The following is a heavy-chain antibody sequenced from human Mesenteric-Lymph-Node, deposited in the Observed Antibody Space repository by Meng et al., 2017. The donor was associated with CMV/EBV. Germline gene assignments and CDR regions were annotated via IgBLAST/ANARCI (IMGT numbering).Heavy chain of an antibody. CDR2: IDSGGSST. Sequence: GGSLRLSCAASGFTFSNYAMRWVRQAPGKGLEWVSVIDSGGSSTYYADSVKGRFTISRDNSKNTLYLQMNSLRAEDTAVYYCAKSGYRPYDAFDIWGQGTMVTVSS. V-gene: IGHV3-23*03. CDR1: GFTFSNYA. J-gene: IGHJ3*02. D-gene: IGHD3-3*01. CDR3: AKSGYRPYDAFDI.